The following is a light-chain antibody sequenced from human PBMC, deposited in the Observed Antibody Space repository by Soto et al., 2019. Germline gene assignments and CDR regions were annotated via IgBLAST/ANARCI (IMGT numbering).Light chain of an antibody. CDR1: QSISSSY. V-gene: IGKV3-20*01. CDR2: GAS. CDR3: QQYNSYPIT. J-gene: IGKJ5*01. Sequence: EIVLTQSPGTLSLSPGKRATLSCRASQSISSSYLAWYQQKPGQAPRLLIYGASNRATGIPDRFSGSGSGTDFTLTISSLQPEDFATYYCQQYNSYPITFGQGTRLEIK.